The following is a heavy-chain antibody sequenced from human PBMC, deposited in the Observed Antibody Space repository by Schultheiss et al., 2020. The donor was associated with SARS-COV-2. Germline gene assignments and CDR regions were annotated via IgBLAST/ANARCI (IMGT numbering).Heavy chain of an antibody. D-gene: IGHD2-2*01. CDR1: GGSISSSSYY. Sequence: SETLSLTCTVSGGSISSSSYYWGRIRQPPGKGLEWIGSIYYSGSTYYNPSLKSRVTISVDTSKNQFSLKLSSVTAADTAVYYCARRWIGVVVPAAFDPWGQGTLVTVSS. CDR2: IYYSGST. V-gene: IGHV4-39*01. J-gene: IGHJ5*02. CDR3: ARRWIGVVVPAAFDP.